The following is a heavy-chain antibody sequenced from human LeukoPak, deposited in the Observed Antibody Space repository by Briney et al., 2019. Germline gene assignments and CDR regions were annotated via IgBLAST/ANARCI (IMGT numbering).Heavy chain of an antibody. Sequence: GGSLRLSCAASGFTFSSYGMHWVRQAPGKGLEWVAFIRYDGSNKYYADSVKGRFTISRDNSKNTLYLQMNSLRGEDTALYYCAKFRDSSSWYEPDYWGQGTLVTVSS. V-gene: IGHV3-30*02. CDR3: AKFRDSSSWYEPDY. D-gene: IGHD6-13*01. J-gene: IGHJ4*02. CDR1: GFTFSSYG. CDR2: IRYDGSNK.